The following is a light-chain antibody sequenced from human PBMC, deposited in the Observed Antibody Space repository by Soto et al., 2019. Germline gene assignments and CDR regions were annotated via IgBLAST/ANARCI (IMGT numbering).Light chain of an antibody. Sequence: IQLTQSPSSLSASVGDRVTITFESSQDISISLNWYQQKPGKAPKLLIYDASNLETGVPSRFSGSGSGTDFTFTISSLQPEDIGTYYCQQYHNLPITFGQGTRLEI. CDR2: DAS. J-gene: IGKJ5*01. CDR3: QQYHNLPIT. CDR1: QDISIS. V-gene: IGKV1-33*01.